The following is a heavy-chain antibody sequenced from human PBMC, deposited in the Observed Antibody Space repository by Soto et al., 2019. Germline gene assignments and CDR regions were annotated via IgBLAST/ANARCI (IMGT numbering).Heavy chain of an antibody. CDR2: IIPIFGTA. CDR3: ALHYGSGSNYYYYGMDV. V-gene: IGHV1-69*12. J-gene: IGHJ6*02. Sequence: QVQLVQSGAEVKKPGSSVKVSCKASGGTFSSYAISWVRQAPGQGLEWMGGIIPIFGTANYAQKFQGRVTITGDXSXSXSYMVLSSLRSEDTAVYYCALHYGSGSNYYYYGMDVWGQGTTVTVSS. CDR1: GGTFSSYA. D-gene: IGHD3-10*01.